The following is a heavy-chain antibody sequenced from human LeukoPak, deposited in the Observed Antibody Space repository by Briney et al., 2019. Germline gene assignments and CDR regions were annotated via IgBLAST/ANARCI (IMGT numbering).Heavy chain of an antibody. D-gene: IGHD4-17*01. CDR2: ISGNGGGT. Sequence: GGSLRLSCAASGFTFSNYAMSWVRQAPGKGLEWVSVISGNGGGTLYADSVKGRFTISRDNSKTTLSLQMNSLRAEGTAVYYCAKSMATVTRGYYYYGMDVWGKGTTVTVSS. CDR1: GFTFSNYA. CDR3: AKSMATVTRGYYYYGMDV. J-gene: IGHJ6*04. V-gene: IGHV3-23*01.